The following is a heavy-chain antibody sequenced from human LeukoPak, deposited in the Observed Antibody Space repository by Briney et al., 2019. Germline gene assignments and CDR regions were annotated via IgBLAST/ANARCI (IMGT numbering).Heavy chain of an antibody. V-gene: IGHV3-33*01. CDR2: IWYDGSNK. CDR1: GFTFSSYG. CDR3: ARGSSSGIDY. J-gene: IGHJ4*02. Sequence: PGRSLRLSCAASGFTFSSYGMHWVRQAPGKGLEWVAVIWYDGSNKYYADSVKGRFTISRDNSKNTLYLQMNSLRAEDTAVYYCARGSSSGIDYWGQGTLVTVSS. D-gene: IGHD6-6*01.